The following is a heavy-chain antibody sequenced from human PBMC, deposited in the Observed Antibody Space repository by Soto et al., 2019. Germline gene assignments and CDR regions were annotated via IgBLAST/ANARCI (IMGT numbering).Heavy chain of an antibody. D-gene: IGHD6-19*01. J-gene: IGHJ6*02. CDR1: GFTVSSNY. CDR2: IYSGGST. CDR3: ARDLSSPPGGYYYYGMDV. Sequence: PGGSLRFSCAASGFTVSSNYMSWVRQAPGKGLEWVSVIYSGGSTYYADSVKGRFTISRDNSKNTLYLQMNSLRAEDTAVYYCARDLSSPPGGYYYYGMDVWGQGTTVTVS. V-gene: IGHV3-53*01.